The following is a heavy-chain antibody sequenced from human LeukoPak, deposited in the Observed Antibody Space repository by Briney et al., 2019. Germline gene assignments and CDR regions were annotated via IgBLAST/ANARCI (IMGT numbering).Heavy chain of an antibody. V-gene: IGHV4-30-2*01. CDR2: IYHSGST. Sequence: SETLSLTCTVSSVSVGTAGYYWSWIRQPPGKGLEWIGYIYHSGSTYYNPSLESRVTLSVDRSKNQFSLNLTSVTAADTAVYYCARGLDSSSWYIYDYWGQGTLVTVSS. CDR3: ARGLDSSSWYIYDY. CDR1: SVSVGTAGYY. D-gene: IGHD6-13*01. J-gene: IGHJ4*02.